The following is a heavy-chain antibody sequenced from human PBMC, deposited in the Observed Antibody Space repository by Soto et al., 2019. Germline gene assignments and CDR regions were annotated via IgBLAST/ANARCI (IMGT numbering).Heavy chain of an antibody. V-gene: IGHV3-23*01. J-gene: IGHJ4*02. Sequence: GSLRLSCAASGFTFSFYAMSWVRQAPGKGLEWVSAISDTGGSTYSADSVKGRFTISRDNSRNTLFLQMNSLRADDTAVYYCAKGSRSSRPYYFDYWGQGALVTVSS. D-gene: IGHD2-2*01. CDR1: GFTFSFYA. CDR3: AKGSRSSRPYYFDY. CDR2: ISDTGGST.